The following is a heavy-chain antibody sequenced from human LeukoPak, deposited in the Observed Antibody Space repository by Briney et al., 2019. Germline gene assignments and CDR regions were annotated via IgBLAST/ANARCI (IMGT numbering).Heavy chain of an antibody. D-gene: IGHD3-10*01. J-gene: IGHJ4*02. CDR3: ARHPGYDGSGGDY. Sequence: SETLSLTCTVSGGSISSYYWSWIRQPPGKGLEWIGYIYYSGSTNYNPSLKSRVTISVDTSKNQFSLKLSSVTAADTAVYYCARHPGYDGSGGDYWGQGTLVTVSS. CDR1: GGSISSYY. CDR2: IYYSGST. V-gene: IGHV4-59*08.